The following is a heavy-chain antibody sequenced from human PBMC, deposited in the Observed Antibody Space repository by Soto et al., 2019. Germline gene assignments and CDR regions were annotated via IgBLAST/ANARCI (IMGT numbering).Heavy chain of an antibody. CDR2: IGGNGADT. D-gene: IGHD6-19*01. J-gene: IGHJ4*02. CDR3: AIPSGLTVTGPDY. Sequence: TGGSLRLSCAASGFIFSNYAMSWVRQAPGKGLEWVSAIGGNGADTYYADSVKGRFTISRDNSKNTLYLQMNSLRADDTAVYFCAIPSGLTVTGPDYWGQGTLVTVSS. V-gene: IGHV3-23*01. CDR1: GFIFSNYA.